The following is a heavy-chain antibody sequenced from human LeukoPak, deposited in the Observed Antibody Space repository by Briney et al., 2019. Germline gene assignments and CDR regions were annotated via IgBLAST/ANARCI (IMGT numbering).Heavy chain of an antibody. CDR3: ARELANWFDP. D-gene: IGHD1-1*01. V-gene: IGHV4-59*01. CDR2: IYYSGST. J-gene: IGHJ5*02. Sequence: PSETLSLTXTVSGGSISSYYWSWIRQPPGKGLEWIGYIYYSGSTNYNPSLKSRVTISVDTSKNQFSLKLSSVTAADTAVYYCARELANWFDPWGQGTLVTVSS. CDR1: GGSISSYY.